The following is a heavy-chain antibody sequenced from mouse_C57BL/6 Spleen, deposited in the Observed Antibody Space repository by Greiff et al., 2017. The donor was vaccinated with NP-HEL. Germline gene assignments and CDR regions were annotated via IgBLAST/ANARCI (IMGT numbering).Heavy chain of an antibody. V-gene: IGHV5-6*01. CDR3: ARQSVVASYYAMDY. D-gene: IGHD1-1*01. Sequence: EVMLVESGGDLVKPGGSLKLSCAASGFTFSSYGMSWVRQTPDKRLEWVATISSGGSYTYYPDSVKGRFTISRDNAKNTLYLQMSSLKSEDTAMYYCARQSVVASYYAMDYWGQGTSVTVSS. J-gene: IGHJ4*01. CDR1: GFTFSSYG. CDR2: ISSGGSYT.